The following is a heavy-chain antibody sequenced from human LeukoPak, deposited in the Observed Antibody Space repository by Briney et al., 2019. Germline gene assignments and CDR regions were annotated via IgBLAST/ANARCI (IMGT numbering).Heavy chain of an antibody. V-gene: IGHV4-61*02. Sequence: PSETLSLTCIVSGGSISSGSSYWSWIRQPAGKGLEWIGRIYTSGNTNYNSSLKSRVTISVDRSKNQYSLKLNSVTAADTAVYYCAREETSGWTIDYWGQGTLVTVSS. J-gene: IGHJ4*02. CDR3: AREETSGWTIDY. CDR1: GGSISSGSSY. D-gene: IGHD6-19*01. CDR2: IYTSGNT.